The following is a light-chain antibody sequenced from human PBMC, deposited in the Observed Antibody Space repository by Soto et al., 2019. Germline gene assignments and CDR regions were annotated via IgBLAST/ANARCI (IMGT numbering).Light chain of an antibody. CDR2: AAS. J-gene: IGKJ2*01. CDR1: PSISSY. V-gene: IGKV1-39*01. CDR3: QQSYSTPQT. Sequence: DIHMIQSPSSLSASVGDRVTITCRASPSISSYLNWYQQKPGKAPKLLIYAASSLQSGVPSRFSGSGSGTDFTLTISSLPPEDFATYYCQQSYSTPQTFGQGTKLEIK.